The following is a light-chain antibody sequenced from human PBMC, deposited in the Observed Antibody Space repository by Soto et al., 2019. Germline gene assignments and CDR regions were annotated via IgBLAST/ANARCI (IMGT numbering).Light chain of an antibody. CDR2: VAS. V-gene: IGKV1-39*01. CDR1: QSISSY. CDR3: QKHSHWPPWT. J-gene: IGKJ1*01. Sequence: DIQMTQSPSSLSASVGDRVTITCRASQSISSYLNWYQQKPGKAPKLLIYVASSLQSGVPSRFSGSGSGTDFTLTISRLQPDDSAVYYCQKHSHWPPWTFGQGTKVDIK.